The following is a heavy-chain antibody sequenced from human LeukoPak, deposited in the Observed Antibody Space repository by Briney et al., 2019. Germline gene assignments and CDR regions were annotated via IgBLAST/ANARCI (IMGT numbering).Heavy chain of an antibody. V-gene: IGHV1-8*01. CDR1: GYTFTSYD. CDR2: MNPNSGNT. D-gene: IGHD6-19*01. Sequence: ASVKVSCKASGYTFTSYDIKWVRQATGQGLEWVGWMNPNSGNTGYAQKFQGRVTMTRKTSISTAYMELSSLRSEDTAVYYCARKQWLVHDALDIWGEGTMVTVSS. CDR3: ARKQWLVHDALDI. J-gene: IGHJ3*02.